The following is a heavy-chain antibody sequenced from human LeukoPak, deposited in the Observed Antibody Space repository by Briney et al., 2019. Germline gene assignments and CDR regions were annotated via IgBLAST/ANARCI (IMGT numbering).Heavy chain of an antibody. CDR2: ITSYRRDT. Sequence: GGSLRLSCEASGFTFSNYAMNWVRQTPGKGLEWGSSITSYRRDTYYVDSVKGRFTISRDNSKSTLSLQMNSLRAEDTAVYYCAKVRAPRQYYFDYWGQGTLVTVSS. D-gene: IGHD1-26*01. V-gene: IGHV3-23*01. CDR1: GFTFSNYA. J-gene: IGHJ4*02. CDR3: AKVRAPRQYYFDY.